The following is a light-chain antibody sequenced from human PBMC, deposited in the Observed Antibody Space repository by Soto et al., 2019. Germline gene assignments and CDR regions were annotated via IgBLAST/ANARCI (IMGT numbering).Light chain of an antibody. CDR3: QQRSYWR. V-gene: IGKV3-11*01. CDR2: DAS. CDR1: QGISKY. Sequence: EMILTQSPATLSLSPGERATLSCKTSQGISKYIAWYQQKPGQPPRLLIYDASIRATGIPARFSGNGSRTDFTLTITGLEPEDIAVYYCQQRSYWRFGGGTRVQIK. J-gene: IGKJ4*01.